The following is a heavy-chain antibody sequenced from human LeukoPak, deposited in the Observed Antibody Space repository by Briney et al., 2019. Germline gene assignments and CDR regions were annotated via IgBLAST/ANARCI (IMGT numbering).Heavy chain of an antibody. D-gene: IGHD2-2*02. CDR1: VFTFHDYS. CDR2: ISWNSCSI. CDR3: AKDIGFGYCSSTSCYRGHYYYYYGMDV. Sequence: PGRSLRLSCGASVFTFHDYSMHWVRHAPAKGREGVPGISWNSCSIRYADSLNGRFTSSRDNAKNYLYMQMNSLRAEDTALYYCAKDIGFGYCSSTSCYRGHYYYYYGMDVWGQGTTVTVSS. J-gene: IGHJ6*02. V-gene: IGHV3-9*01.